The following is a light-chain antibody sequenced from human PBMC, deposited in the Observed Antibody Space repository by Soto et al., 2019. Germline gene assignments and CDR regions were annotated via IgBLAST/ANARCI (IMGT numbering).Light chain of an antibody. Sequence: QSALTQPASVSGSPGQSITVSCTGTGSDVGGYNYVSWYQQYPGQAPKLMIYDVNKRPSGVSNRFSGSKSGNTASLTISGLQVEDEADYYCSSYTGTNALVFGVGTKLTVL. V-gene: IGLV2-14*03. CDR2: DVN. J-gene: IGLJ1*01. CDR3: SSYTGTNALV. CDR1: GSDVGGYNY.